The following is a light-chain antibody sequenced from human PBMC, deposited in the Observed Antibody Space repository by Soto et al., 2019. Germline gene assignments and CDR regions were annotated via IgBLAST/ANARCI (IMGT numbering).Light chain of an antibody. Sequence: IVMTQSPATLSVSPGDRATLSCRASQSVTTNLAWYQQKPGQAPRLLIYGASTRAAGIPAGFSGSRSGTEFTLTISSLQSEDFALYYCQQYNDWPLTFGGGTKVEIK. CDR2: GAS. V-gene: IGKV3-15*01. CDR3: QQYNDWPLT. J-gene: IGKJ4*01. CDR1: QSVTTN.